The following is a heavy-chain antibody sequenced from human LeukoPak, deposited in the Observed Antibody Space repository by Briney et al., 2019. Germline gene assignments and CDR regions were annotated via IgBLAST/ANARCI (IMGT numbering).Heavy chain of an antibody. Sequence: ASVKVSCKASGYTFTSYYMHWVRQAPGQGLEWMGIINPSGGSTSYAQKFQGRVTMTRDMSTSTVYMELSSLRSEDTAVYYCAKEPVTIFGLVRTQTTKRPHRFDPWGQGTLVTVSS. CDR1: GYTFTSYY. J-gene: IGHJ5*02. CDR3: AKEPVTIFGLVRTQTTKRPHRFDP. D-gene: IGHD3-3*01. V-gene: IGHV1-46*01. CDR2: INPSGGST.